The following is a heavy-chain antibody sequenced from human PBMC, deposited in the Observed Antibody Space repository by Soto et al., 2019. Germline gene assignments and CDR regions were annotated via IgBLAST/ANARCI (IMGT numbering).Heavy chain of an antibody. CDR3: AKSLSVGATTPFDY. V-gene: IGHV3-23*01. D-gene: IGHD1-26*01. J-gene: IGHJ4*02. CDR2: ISGRGGST. CDR1: GFTFSSYG. Sequence: EVQLLESGGGLVQPGGSLRLSCAASGFTFSSYGMSWVRQAPGKGLEWVSAISGRGGSTYYADSVKGRFTISRDNSKSTLYLPMNSLRAEDTAVYYCAKSLSVGATTPFDYWGQGTLVTVSS.